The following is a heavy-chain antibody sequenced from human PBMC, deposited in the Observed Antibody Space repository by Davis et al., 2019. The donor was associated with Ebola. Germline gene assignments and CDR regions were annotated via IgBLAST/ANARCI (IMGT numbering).Heavy chain of an antibody. J-gene: IGHJ6*02. CDR2: ISGSGGST. CDR1: GFTFSNAW. D-gene: IGHD6-19*01. V-gene: IGHV3-23*01. Sequence: GESLKISCAASGFTFSNAWMSWVRQAPGKGLEWVSAISGSGGSTYYADSVKGRFTISRDNSKNTLYLQMNSLRAEDTAVYYCAKDADRYIAVAGTGYYGMDVWGQGTTVTVSS. CDR3: AKDADRYIAVAGTGYYGMDV.